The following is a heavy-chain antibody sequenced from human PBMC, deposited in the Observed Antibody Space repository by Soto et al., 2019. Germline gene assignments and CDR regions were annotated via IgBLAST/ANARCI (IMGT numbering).Heavy chain of an antibody. CDR1: GASITSYY. J-gene: IGHJ4*02. D-gene: IGHD3-10*01. V-gene: IGHV4-59*01. Sequence: SETLSLTCTVSGASITSYYWSWIRQPPGKGLEWIGYLYYSGSTNYNPSLKSRVVISVDTSENQFSLRLSSVTAADTAVYYCAGTYYYNSGVHYWGQGTLVTVSS. CDR2: LYYSGST. CDR3: AGTYYYNSGVHY.